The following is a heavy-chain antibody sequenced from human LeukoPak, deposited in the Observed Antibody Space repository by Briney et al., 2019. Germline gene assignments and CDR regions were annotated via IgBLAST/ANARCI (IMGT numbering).Heavy chain of an antibody. Sequence: ASVKVSCKASGGTFSSYAISWVRQAPGQGFEWMGWMNPNSGNTGYAQKFQGRVTMTRNTSISTAYMELSSLRSEDTAVYYCASPWQLARWGQGTLVTVSS. V-gene: IGHV1-8*02. CDR1: GGTFSSYA. CDR2: MNPNSGNT. D-gene: IGHD6-13*01. J-gene: IGHJ4*02. CDR3: ASPWQLAR.